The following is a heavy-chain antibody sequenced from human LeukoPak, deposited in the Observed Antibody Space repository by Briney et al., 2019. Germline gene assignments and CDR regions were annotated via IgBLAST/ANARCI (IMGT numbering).Heavy chain of an antibody. CDR1: GGSISSYY. V-gene: IGHV4-59*08. D-gene: IGHD4-17*01. J-gene: IGHJ4*02. CDR3: ARGGTMTTVPL. CDR2: IFYRGST. Sequence: SETLSLTCTVSGGSISSYYWSWIRQPPGKGLEWIGYIFYRGSTNYNPSLKSRVTISVDTSKNQFSLKLSSVTAADTAVYYCARGGTMTTVPLWGQGTLVTVSS.